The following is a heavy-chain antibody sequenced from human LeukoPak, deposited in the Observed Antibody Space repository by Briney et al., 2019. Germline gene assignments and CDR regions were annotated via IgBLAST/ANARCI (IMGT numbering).Heavy chain of an antibody. CDR2: IYYSGST. Sequence: PSETLSLTCTVSGGSISSYYWSWIRQPPGKGLEWIGYIYYSGSTNYNPSLKNRVTISVDTSKNQFSLKLSSVTAADTAVYYCARDQGAVAGIDPWGQGTLVTVSS. D-gene: IGHD6-19*01. CDR1: GGSISSYY. V-gene: IGHV4-59*12. J-gene: IGHJ5*02. CDR3: ARDQGAVAGIDP.